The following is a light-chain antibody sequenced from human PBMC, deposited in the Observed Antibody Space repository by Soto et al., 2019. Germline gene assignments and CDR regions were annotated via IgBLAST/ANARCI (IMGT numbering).Light chain of an antibody. CDR1: SSNVGSYKL. J-gene: IGLJ1*01. CDR3: CSSGGSPTYV. Sequence: QSVLTQAACVSGCPGQSITISCTGTSSNVGSYKLVSWYQQHPSKAPKLMIFEVNKRPSGVSNRFSGSKSGNTASLTISGLKVEDEADYYCCSSGGSPTYVFGTGTKVTVL. CDR2: EVN. V-gene: IGLV2-23*02.